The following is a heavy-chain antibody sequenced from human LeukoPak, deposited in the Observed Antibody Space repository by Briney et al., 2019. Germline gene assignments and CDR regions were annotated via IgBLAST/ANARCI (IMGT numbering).Heavy chain of an antibody. D-gene: IGHD2-2*01. Sequence: PSQTLSLTCTVSGGSISSGSYYWSWIRQPSGKGLEWIGRIYTSGSTNYNPSLKSRVTISVDTSKNQFSLKPSSVTAADTAVYYCAREVVPAATHYYYYGMDVWGQGTTVTVSS. CDR2: IYTSGST. J-gene: IGHJ6*02. CDR1: GGSISSGSYY. CDR3: AREVVPAATHYYYYGMDV. V-gene: IGHV4-61*02.